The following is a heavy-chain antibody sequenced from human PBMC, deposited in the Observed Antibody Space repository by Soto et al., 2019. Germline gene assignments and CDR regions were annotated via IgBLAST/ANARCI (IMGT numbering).Heavy chain of an antibody. D-gene: IGHD3-3*01. CDR2: IIPIFGTA. J-gene: IGHJ3*02. V-gene: IGHV1-69*13. CDR1: GGTFSSYA. Sequence: SVKVSCKASGGTFSSYAISWVRQAPGQGLEWMGGIIPIFGTANYAQKFQGRVTITADESTSTAYMELSSLRSEHTAVYYCARSSITICGVVIMPTYAFDIWGQGTMVTVSS. CDR3: ARSSITICGVVIMPTYAFDI.